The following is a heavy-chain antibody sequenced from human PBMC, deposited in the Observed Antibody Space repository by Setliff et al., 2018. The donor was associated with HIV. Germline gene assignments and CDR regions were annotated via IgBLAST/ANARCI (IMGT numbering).Heavy chain of an antibody. Sequence: PSETLSLTCAVYGGSFSGYYWTWIRQPPGRGLEWIGEIIHSGGTNYNRSLKSRVTISVDTSKNQFSLNLSSVTAADTAVYYCARGDGYSYGFYFDYWGQGTLVTVSS. CDR1: GGSFSGYY. D-gene: IGHD5-18*01. CDR3: ARGDGYSYGFYFDY. V-gene: IGHV4-34*01. CDR2: IIHSGGT. J-gene: IGHJ4*02.